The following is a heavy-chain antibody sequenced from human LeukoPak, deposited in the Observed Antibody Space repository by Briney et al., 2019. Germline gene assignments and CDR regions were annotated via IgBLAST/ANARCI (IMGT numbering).Heavy chain of an antibody. V-gene: IGHV3-23*01. CDR2: ISGRGGST. CDR1: GFTVSNNF. Sequence: PGGSLRLSCAASGFTVSNNFMSWVRQAPGKGLEWVSAISGRGGSTYYADSVKGRITISRDNSKNTLHLQMKSLRAEDTAVYYCASRYGSGSQHPFDYWGQGTLVTVSS. J-gene: IGHJ4*02. D-gene: IGHD3-10*01. CDR3: ASRYGSGSQHPFDY.